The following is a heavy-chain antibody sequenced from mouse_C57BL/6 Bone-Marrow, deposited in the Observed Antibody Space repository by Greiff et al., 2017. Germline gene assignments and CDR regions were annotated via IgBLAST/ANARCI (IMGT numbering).Heavy chain of an antibody. J-gene: IGHJ3*01. CDR2: IYPGSGST. Sequence: VQLQQPGAELVKPGASVKMSCKASGYTFTSYWITWVKQRPGQGLEWIGDIYPGSGSTNYNEKFKSKATLTVDTSSSTAYMQLSSLTSEDSAVYYCARAYVNNYVEETGFAYWGQGTLVTVSA. CDR3: ARAYVNNYVEETGFAY. CDR1: GYTFTSYW. V-gene: IGHV1-55*01. D-gene: IGHD2-5*01.